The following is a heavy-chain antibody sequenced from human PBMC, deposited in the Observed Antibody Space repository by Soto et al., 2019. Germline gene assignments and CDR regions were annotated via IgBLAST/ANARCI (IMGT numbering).Heavy chain of an antibody. CDR2: ISYDGSNK. D-gene: IGHD3-22*01. J-gene: IGHJ6*02. CDR3: AKEHDVGYYDSSGYAYYYYYGMDV. CDR1: GFTFSSYG. V-gene: IGHV3-30*18. Sequence: QVQLVESGGGVVQPGRSLRLSCAASGFTFSSYGMHWVRQAPGKGLEWVAVISYDGSNKYYADSVKGRFTISRDNSKNTLYLQMNSLRAEDTAVYYCAKEHDVGYYDSSGYAYYYYYGMDVWGQGTTVTVSS.